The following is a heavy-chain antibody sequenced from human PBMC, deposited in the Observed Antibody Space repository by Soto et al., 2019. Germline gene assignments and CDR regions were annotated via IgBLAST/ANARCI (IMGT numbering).Heavy chain of an antibody. J-gene: IGHJ5*02. Sequence: QIQLVQSGTVVKKPGASVKVSCKASGYSFGNYGITWVRQAPGQGLEWMGYISAYNGDTNYAQKFQGRVTMTTDTSTSTAYMELRSLTYDDTAVYYCARYCSRAGCYSSPWGQGTLVTDSS. CDR1: GYSFGNYG. CDR3: ARYCSRAGCYSSP. V-gene: IGHV1-18*01. D-gene: IGHD2-15*01. CDR2: ISAYNGDT.